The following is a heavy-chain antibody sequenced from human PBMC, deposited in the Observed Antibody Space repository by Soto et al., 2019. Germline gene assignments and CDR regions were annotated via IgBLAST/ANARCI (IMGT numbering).Heavy chain of an antibody. CDR1: EYTFAGYY. Sequence: ASVKVSCKASEYTFAGYYLHWVRQAPGQGLEWMGCINFNTGFTRYVQKFQGRVTMTRDTSITTVYMDLSSLRSDDTAVYYCARGGDGSRNYRASFFDFWGQGTLVTVSS. J-gene: IGHJ4*02. CDR3: ARGGDGSRNYRASFFDF. V-gene: IGHV1-2*02. CDR2: INFNTGFT. D-gene: IGHD3-10*01.